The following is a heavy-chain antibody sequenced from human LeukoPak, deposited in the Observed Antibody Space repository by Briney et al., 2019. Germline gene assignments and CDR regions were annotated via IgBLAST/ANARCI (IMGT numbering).Heavy chain of an antibody. CDR1: GYTFTSYG. CDR3: ARGPLPGYGGYDNYYYYCGLDV. V-gene: IGHV1-18*01. D-gene: IGHD5-12*01. CDR2: ISAYNGNT. J-gene: IGHJ6*02. Sequence: ASVKVSCKASGYTFTSYGINWVRQAPGQGLEWMGWISAYNGNTNYAQKLQGRVTMTTDTSTSTAYMELRSLRSDDTAVYYCARGPLPGYGGYDNYYYYCGLDVWGQGTTVTVSS.